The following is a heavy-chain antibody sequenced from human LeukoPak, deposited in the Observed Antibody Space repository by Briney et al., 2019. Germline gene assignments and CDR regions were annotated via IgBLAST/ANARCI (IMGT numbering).Heavy chain of an antibody. CDR1: GGSISAHY. Sequence: SETLSLTCTVSGGSISAHYWSWIRQSPGKGLEYIGDVYYTGTTNYNPSLKSRVTISIDTSKNQFSLKLRSVTAADTAVYYCARDLVTVTKGFDIWGQGTMVSVSS. V-gene: IGHV4-59*11. D-gene: IGHD4-17*01. J-gene: IGHJ3*02. CDR3: ARDLVTVTKGFDI. CDR2: VYYTGTT.